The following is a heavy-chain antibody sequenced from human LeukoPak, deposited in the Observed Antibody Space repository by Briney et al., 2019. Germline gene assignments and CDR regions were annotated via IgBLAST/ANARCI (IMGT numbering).Heavy chain of an antibody. D-gene: IGHD6-6*01. V-gene: IGHV4-38-2*01. CDR3: ARHGSIAARPGLSYYYYYYYMDV. CDR1: GYSISSVYY. CDR2: IYHSGST. J-gene: IGHJ6*03. Sequence: SETLSLTCAVSGYSISSVYYWGWIRQPPGKGLEWIGSIYHSGSTYYNPSLKSRVTISVDTSKNQFSLKLSSVTAADTAVYYCARHGSIAARPGLSYYYYYYYMDVWGKGTTVTVSS.